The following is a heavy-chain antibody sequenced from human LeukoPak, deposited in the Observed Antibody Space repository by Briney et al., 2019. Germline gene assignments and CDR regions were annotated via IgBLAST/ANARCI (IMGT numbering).Heavy chain of an antibody. CDR3: ARTVRQQLVGLAFGY. J-gene: IGHJ4*02. CDR1: GGSISSSSYY. CDR2: INHSGST. Sequence: SETLSLTCTVSGGSISSSSYYWSWIRQPPGKGLEWIGEINHSGSTNYNPSLKSRVTISVDTSKNQFSLKLSSVTAADTAVYYCARTVRQQLVGLAFGYWGQGTLVTVSS. D-gene: IGHD6-13*01. V-gene: IGHV4-39*07.